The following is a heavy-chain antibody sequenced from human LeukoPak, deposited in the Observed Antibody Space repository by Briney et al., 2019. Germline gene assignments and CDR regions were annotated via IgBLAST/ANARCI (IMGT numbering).Heavy chain of an antibody. CDR1: GFTVSSNY. Sequence: PGGSLRLSCAASGFTVSSNYMSWVRQAPGKGLVWVSRINSDGSSTSYADSVKGRFTISRDNAKNTLYLQMNSLRAEDTAVYYCASLNPTGPYYYGMDVWGQGTTVTVSS. CDR3: ASLNPTGPYYYGMDV. CDR2: INSDGSST. J-gene: IGHJ6*02. V-gene: IGHV3-74*01.